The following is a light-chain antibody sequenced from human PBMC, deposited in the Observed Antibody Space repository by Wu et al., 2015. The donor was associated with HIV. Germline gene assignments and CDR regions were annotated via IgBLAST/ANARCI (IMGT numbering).Light chain of an antibody. CDR3: QQYNSYLHT. CDR2: KAS. CDR1: ESISSW. V-gene: IGKV1-5*03. Sequence: DIQMTQSPSTLSASVGDRVTITCRASESISSWLAWYQQKRGKAPKLLIYKASSLESGVPSRFSGSGSGTEFSLTISSLQPDDFATYYCQQYNSYLHTFGGGTKVEIK. J-gene: IGKJ4*01.